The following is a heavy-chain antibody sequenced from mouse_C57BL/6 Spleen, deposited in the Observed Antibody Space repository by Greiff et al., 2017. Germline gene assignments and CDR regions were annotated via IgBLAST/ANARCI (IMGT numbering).Heavy chain of an antibody. J-gene: IGHJ1*03. CDR1: GYTFTSYW. Sequence: VQLQQPGAELVMPGASVKLSCKASGYTFTSYWMHWVKQRPGQGLEWIGEIDPSDSYTNYNQKFKGKSTLTVDKSSSTAYMQLSSLTSEDSAVYYCARDLGYRSSHWYFEVWGTGTTVTVAS. CDR2: IDPSDSYT. CDR3: ARDLGYRSSHWYFEV. V-gene: IGHV1-69*01. D-gene: IGHD1-1*01.